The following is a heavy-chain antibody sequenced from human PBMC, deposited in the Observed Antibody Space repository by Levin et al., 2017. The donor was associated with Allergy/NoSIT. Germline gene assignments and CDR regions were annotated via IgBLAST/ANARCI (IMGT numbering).Heavy chain of an antibody. V-gene: IGHV4-39*01. Sequence: KTSETLSLTCTVSGGSISSSSNYWGWIRQPPGKGLEWIGTIDNSGSTHYNPSLKSRITTSVDTSKNQFSLKLSSVTAADTAVYYCARAKSHSSSGDYGVDVWGQGTTVTVSS. D-gene: IGHD6-6*01. J-gene: IGHJ6*02. CDR1: GGSISSSSNY. CDR3: ARAKSHSSSGDYGVDV. CDR2: IDNSGST.